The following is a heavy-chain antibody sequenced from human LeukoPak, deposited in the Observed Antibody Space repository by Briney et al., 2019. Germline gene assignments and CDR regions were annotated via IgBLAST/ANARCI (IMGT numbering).Heavy chain of an antibody. CDR1: GFIFSNYW. Sequence: GGSLRLSCAASGFIFSNYWMSWVRQAPGKGLEWVANTHGSEKYYVDSVKGRFTISRDNAKNSLYLQVNSLRAEDTAVYYCARETPYGSLTFDYWGQGTLVTVSS. CDR3: ARETPYGSLTFDY. J-gene: IGHJ4*02. CDR2: THGSEK. D-gene: IGHD3-10*01. V-gene: IGHV3-7*03.